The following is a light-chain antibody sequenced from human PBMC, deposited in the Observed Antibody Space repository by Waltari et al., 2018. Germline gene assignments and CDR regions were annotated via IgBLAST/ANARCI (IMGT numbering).Light chain of an antibody. Sequence: QSALTQPPSVSGAPGQRITISCTGSGSNIGAGYDVHWYQQFPGTAPKLLLYCNNNRPSGVPDRFFGSTTGTSASLAITGLQADDEADYYCQSYDRSLSVVFGGGTKLTVL. CDR1: GSNIGAGYD. J-gene: IGLJ2*01. V-gene: IGLV1-40*01. CDR3: QSYDRSLSVV. CDR2: CNN.